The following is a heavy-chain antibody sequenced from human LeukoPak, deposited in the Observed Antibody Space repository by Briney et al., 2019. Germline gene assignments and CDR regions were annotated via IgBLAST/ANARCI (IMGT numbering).Heavy chain of an antibody. Sequence: SETLSLTCAVYGGSFSGYYWSWIRQPPGKGLEWIGEIYHSGSTNYNPSLKSRVTISVDKSKNQFSLKLSSVTAADTAVYYCARGDVWGKGTTVTVSS. J-gene: IGHJ6*04. CDR2: IYHSGST. CDR3: ARGDV. V-gene: IGHV4-34*01. CDR1: GGSFSGYY.